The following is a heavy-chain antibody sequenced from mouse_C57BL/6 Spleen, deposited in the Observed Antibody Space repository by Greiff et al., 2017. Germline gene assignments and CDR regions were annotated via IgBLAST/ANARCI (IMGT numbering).Heavy chain of an antibody. Sequence: QVQLQQSGAELVRPGASVTLSCKASGYTFTDYEMHWVKQTPVHGLEWIGALDPETGGTAYNQKFKGKAILTADKSSSTAYMELRSLTSEDSAVYYCTRGRTGPFAYWGQGTLVTVSA. D-gene: IGHD4-1*01. V-gene: IGHV1-15*01. CDR2: LDPETGGT. CDR1: GYTFTDYE. J-gene: IGHJ3*01. CDR3: TRGRTGPFAY.